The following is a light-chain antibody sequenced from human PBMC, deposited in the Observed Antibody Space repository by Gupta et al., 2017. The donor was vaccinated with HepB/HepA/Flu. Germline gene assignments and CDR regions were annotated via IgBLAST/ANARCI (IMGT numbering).Light chain of an antibody. V-gene: IGKV1-33*01. CDR2: DAS. Sequence: DLQMTQSPASLSASVGDRVTITCQASQEITNYLYWYQQKPGKVPKVLIYDASNMETGIPSTFSGSGSGTDFTFSISSLQPEDFATYYCQQYNNVPRTFGQGTKVEIK. CDR3: QQYNNVPRT. CDR1: QEITNY. J-gene: IGKJ1*01.